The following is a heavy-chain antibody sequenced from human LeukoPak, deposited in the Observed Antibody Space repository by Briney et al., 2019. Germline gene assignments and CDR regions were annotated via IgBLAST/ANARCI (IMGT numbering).Heavy chain of an antibody. D-gene: IGHD3-22*01. V-gene: IGHV5-51*01. J-gene: IGHJ4*02. CDR2: IYGGDSDT. CDR3: ARSSAWDVYFFDS. CDR1: GYSFISYW. Sequence: GESLKISCKASGYSFISYWIAWVRQMPGQGLEWMGIIYGGDSDTRYSPSFQGQVTISADKSLNTAYLQWSSRKASDTAKYYCARSSAWDVYFFDSWGQGTLVTVSS.